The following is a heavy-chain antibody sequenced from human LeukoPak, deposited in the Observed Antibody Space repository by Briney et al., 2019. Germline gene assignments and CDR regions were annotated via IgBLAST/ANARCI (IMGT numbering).Heavy chain of an antibody. CDR1: GFTFSSYA. J-gene: IGHJ4*02. D-gene: IGHD6-6*01. Sequence: GGSLRLSCAASGFTFSSYAMSWVRQAPGKGLEWVSAISGSGGSTYYADSVMGRFTISRDNSKNTLYLQMNSLRAEDTAVYYCAKGTEYSSSSVYFDYWGQGTLVTVSS. CDR3: AKGTEYSSSSVYFDY. CDR2: ISGSGGST. V-gene: IGHV3-23*01.